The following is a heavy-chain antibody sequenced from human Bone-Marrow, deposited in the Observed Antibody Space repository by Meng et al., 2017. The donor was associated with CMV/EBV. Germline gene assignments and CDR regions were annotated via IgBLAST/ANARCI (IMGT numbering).Heavy chain of an antibody. Sequence: GESLKISCTASGFTFGDYAMSWVRQAPGKGLEWVGFIRSKVYGGTTEYAASVKGRFTISRDDSKSIAYLQMNSLKTEDTAVYYCARENGGADAFDIWGQGTMVTVSS. V-gene: IGHV3-49*04. CDR3: ARENGGADAFDI. CDR2: IRSKVYGGTT. J-gene: IGHJ3*02. CDR1: GFTFGDYA.